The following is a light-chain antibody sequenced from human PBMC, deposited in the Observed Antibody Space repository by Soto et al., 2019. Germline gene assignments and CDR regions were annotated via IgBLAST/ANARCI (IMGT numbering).Light chain of an antibody. J-gene: IGKJ4*01. CDR3: QQLNSYPHT. CDR1: QDINSY. CDR2: AAS. V-gene: IGKV1-9*01. Sequence: IQLTQSPSSLSTSVGDRVTITCRASQDINSYLAWFQQKPGKAPKLLIYAASTLQSGVPSRFSGSGSGTEFTLTISSLQPEDFATYYCQQLNSYPHTFGGGTRVRSN.